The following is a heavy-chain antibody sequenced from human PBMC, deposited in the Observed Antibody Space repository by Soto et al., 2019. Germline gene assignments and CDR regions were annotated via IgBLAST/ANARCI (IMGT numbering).Heavy chain of an antibody. V-gene: IGHV3-23*01. CDR2: ISGSGGTT. D-gene: IGHD4-17*01. Sequence: EVQLLESGGGLVQPGGSLGLSCAASGFTFNNYAMTWVRQAPGRGLEWVSTISGSGGTTYYSDSVKGRFTISRDNSRNTLYLQMNSLGVEDTAVYFCAKAPHDFGVYNWFDPWGQGTLVTVSS. CDR3: AKAPHDFGVYNWFDP. J-gene: IGHJ5*02. CDR1: GFTFNNYA.